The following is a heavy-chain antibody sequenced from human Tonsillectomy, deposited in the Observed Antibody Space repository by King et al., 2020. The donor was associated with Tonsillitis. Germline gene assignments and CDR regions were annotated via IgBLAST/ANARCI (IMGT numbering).Heavy chain of an antibody. CDR2: IYYSGRT. CDR1: GGSISSYY. CDR3: ARDLYGGFGDFGY. V-gene: IGHV4-59*01. D-gene: IGHD3-10*01. Sequence: VQLQESGPGLVKPSETLSLTCTVSGGSISSYYGSWIRQPPGKGLEWIGYIYYSGRTNYNPSLQSRVTISIHTSKNQFSLKLSSVTAADTAVYYCARDLYGGFGDFGYWGQGTLVTVSS. J-gene: IGHJ4*02.